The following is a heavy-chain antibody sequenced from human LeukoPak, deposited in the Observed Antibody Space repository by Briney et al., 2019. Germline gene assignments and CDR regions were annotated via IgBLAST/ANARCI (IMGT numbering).Heavy chain of an antibody. J-gene: IGHJ6*02. CDR2: ISYDGSNK. D-gene: IGHD5-12*01. CDR1: GFTFRSHG. V-gene: IGHV3-30*03. CDR3: ARGLEWLRPYFYSGMDV. Sequence: PGGSLGLSFAASGFTFRSHGMPWVRQAPGKGLEWGAVISYDGSNKYYADSVKGRFTISRDSSKNTLYLQMNSLRAEDTAVYYCARGLEWLRPYFYSGMDVWGPGTTVTVSS.